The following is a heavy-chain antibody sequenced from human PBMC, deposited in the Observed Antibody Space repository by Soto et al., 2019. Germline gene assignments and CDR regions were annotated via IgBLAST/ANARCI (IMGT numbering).Heavy chain of an antibody. D-gene: IGHD3-10*01. J-gene: IGHJ4*02. CDR2: IIPTLGTA. CDR3: ARCLRVRGVPVY. CDR1: GGTFSSYA. V-gene: IGHV1-69*12. Sequence: QVQLVQSGAEVKKPGSSVKVSCKASGGTFSSYAISWVRQARGQGLEWMGGIIPTLGTANYAQKFQGRVTITADESTSTGYMELSSLGSEDTAVYSCARCLRVRGVPVYCGQGTLVTVSS.